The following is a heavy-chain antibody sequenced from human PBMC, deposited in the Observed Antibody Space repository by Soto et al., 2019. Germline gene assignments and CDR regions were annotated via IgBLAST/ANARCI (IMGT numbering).Heavy chain of an antibody. V-gene: IGHV3-33*01. Sequence: GGSLRLSCAASGFTFSSYGMHWARQAPGKGLEWVAVIWYDGSNKYYADSVKGRFTISRDNSKNTLYLQMNSLRAEDTAVYYCARSIVATKYYYYYGMDVWGQGTTVTVSS. CDR3: ARSIVATKYYYYYGMDV. CDR1: GFTFSSYG. J-gene: IGHJ6*02. D-gene: IGHD5-12*01. CDR2: IWYDGSNK.